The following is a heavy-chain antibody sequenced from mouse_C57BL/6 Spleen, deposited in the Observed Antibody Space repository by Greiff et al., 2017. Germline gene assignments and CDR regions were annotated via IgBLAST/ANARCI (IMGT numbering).Heavy chain of an antibody. Sequence: VQLKESGPGMVKPSQSLSLTCTVTGYSITSGYDWHWIRHFPGNKLEWMGYISYSGSTNYNPSLKSRISITHDTSKNHFFLKLNSVTTEDTATYYCARGGSIPFAYWGQGTLVTVSA. CDR1: GYSITSGYD. CDR3: ARGGSIPFAY. J-gene: IGHJ3*01. CDR2: ISYSGST. D-gene: IGHD5-1-1*01. V-gene: IGHV3-1*01.